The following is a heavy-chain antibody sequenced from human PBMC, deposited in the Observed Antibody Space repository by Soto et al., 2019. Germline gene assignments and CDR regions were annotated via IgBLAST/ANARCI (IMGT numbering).Heavy chain of an antibody. CDR2: INPNSGGT. CDR3: ERLCSDYSSRHPNVDY. V-gene: IGHV1-2*02. D-gene: IGHD4-4*01. J-gene: IGHJ4*02. CDR1: GYTFTGYY. Sequence: QVQLVQSGAEVKKPGASVKVSCKASGYTFTGYYMHWVRQAPGQGLEWMGWINPNSGGTNYAQKFQGRATMTRDTSISTAYMELRRLRSRDTAVYYCERLCSDYSSRHPNVDYLGQGTLVTVCS.